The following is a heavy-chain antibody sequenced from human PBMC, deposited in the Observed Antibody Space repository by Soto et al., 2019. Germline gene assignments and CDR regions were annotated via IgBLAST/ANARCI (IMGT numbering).Heavy chain of an antibody. CDR1: GGSISSGGTGSY. D-gene: IGHD1-1*01. V-gene: IGHV4-31*03. CDR3: ASGHDAYKVRY. CDR2: IYYTGNT. Sequence: QVQLQESGPGLVKPSQTLSLTCTVSGGSISSGGTGSYWTWIRQLPGKGLEWIGYIYYTGNTYYTPSLKSRPTISIATSENQFSLKLTSVTAADTAVYFCASGHDAYKVRYWGQGTLVTVSS. J-gene: IGHJ4*02.